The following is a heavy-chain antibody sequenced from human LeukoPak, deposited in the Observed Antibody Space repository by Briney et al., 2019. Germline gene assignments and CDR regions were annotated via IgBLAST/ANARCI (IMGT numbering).Heavy chain of an antibody. CDR2: ISYDGSNK. J-gene: IGHJ4*02. V-gene: IGHV3-30*04. CDR3: ARDRGDYSLDY. D-gene: IGHD4-11*01. CDR1: GFTFSSYA. Sequence: GGSLRLSCAASGFTFSSYAMHWVRQAPGKGLEWVAVISYDGSNKYYADSVKGRFTISRDNSKNTLYLQMNSLRAEDTAVYYCARDRGDYSLDYWGQGTLVTVSS.